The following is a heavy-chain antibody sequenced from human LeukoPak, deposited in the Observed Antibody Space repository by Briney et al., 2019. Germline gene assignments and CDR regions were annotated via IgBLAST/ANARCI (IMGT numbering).Heavy chain of an antibody. D-gene: IGHD6-19*01. V-gene: IGHV4-34*01. Sequence: SETLSHTCAVYGGSFSGYYWSWIRQPPGKGLEWIGEINHSGSTNYNPSLKSRVTISVDTSKNQLSLKLSSVTAADTAVYYCARTGYSSGKSFDYWGQGTLVTVSS. CDR1: GGSFSGYY. CDR3: ARTGYSSGKSFDY. CDR2: INHSGST. J-gene: IGHJ4*02.